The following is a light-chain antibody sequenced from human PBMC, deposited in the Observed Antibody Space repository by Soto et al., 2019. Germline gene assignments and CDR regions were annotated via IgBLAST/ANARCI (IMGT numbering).Light chain of an antibody. V-gene: IGKV4-1*01. CDR3: QQYYSTPPT. CDR1: QSVLYSPNNKNS. J-gene: IGKJ1*01. CDR2: WAS. Sequence: DIVMTQSPDSLAVSLGERATINCKSSQSVLYSPNNKNSLAWYQQKPGQPPKLFIYWASIRESGVPDRFSGSGSETDFTLTISSLQAEDEAVYYCQQYYSTPPTFGQGTKVEIK.